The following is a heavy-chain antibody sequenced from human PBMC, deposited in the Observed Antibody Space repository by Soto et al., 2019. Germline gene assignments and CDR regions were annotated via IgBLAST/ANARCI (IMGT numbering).Heavy chain of an antibody. Sequence: LRLSCAASGFAFSTYAMTWVRQAPGKGLEWVSVISGSGGSSYYAASVKGRFTISRDNPKNTLYLQMNGLRAEDTALYYCAKVTKRAAAGRYEYYKYGMDVWGQGTTVTVSS. CDR1: GFAFSTYA. CDR2: ISGSGGSS. D-gene: IGHD6-13*01. J-gene: IGHJ6*02. V-gene: IGHV3-23*01. CDR3: AKVTKRAAAGRYEYYKYGMDV.